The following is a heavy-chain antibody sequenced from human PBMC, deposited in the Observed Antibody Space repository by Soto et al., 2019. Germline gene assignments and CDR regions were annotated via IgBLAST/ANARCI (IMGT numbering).Heavy chain of an antibody. V-gene: IGHV3-23*01. CDR2: MTGSGGSK. Sequence: GGSLRLSCAASGFTFTNYAMSWVRQATGEGLDWVSSMTGSGGSKYYAASVEGRFTISRDNSRNTLYLQTXRPMAEVTTVYSDARVLKWSDAGGYFEVWDQG. J-gene: IGHJ4*02. CDR3: ARVLKWSDAGGYFEV. CDR1: GFTFTNYA. D-gene: IGHD1-26*01.